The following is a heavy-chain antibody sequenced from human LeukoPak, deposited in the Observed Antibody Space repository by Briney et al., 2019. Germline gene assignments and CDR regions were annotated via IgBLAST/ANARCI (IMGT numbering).Heavy chain of an antibody. D-gene: IGHD3-16*01. J-gene: IGHJ5*02. V-gene: IGHV4-59*08. Sequence: PSETLSLTCTASGGSISSYYWSWIRQPPGKGLEWIGYIYYSGSTNYNPSLKSRVTISVDTSKNQFSLKLSSVTAADTAVYYCARLYVTQNWFDPRGQGTLVTVSS. CDR2: IYYSGST. CDR3: ARLYVTQNWFDP. CDR1: GGSISSYY.